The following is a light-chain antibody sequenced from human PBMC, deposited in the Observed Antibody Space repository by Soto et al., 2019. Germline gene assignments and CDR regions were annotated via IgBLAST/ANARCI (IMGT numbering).Light chain of an antibody. Sequence: ILMTQSPATLSVSPGEIVTLSCRASQSISTNLAWYQRKPGQAPRLLINGASTRATVIPANFSGSGSGTQFTLTISSLQSEDFGTYYCQQYNTWPGTFGQGTKVDIK. V-gene: IGKV3-15*01. J-gene: IGKJ1*01. CDR1: QSISTN. CDR2: GAS. CDR3: QQYNTWPGT.